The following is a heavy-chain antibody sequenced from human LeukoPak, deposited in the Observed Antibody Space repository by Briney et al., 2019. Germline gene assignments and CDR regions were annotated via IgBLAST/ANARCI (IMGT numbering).Heavy chain of an antibody. CDR2: ISGSGGST. D-gene: IGHD3-10*01. Sequence: GGSLRLSCAASGFTFSSYGMSWVRQAPGKGLEWVSGISGSGGSTYYADSVKGRFTISRDNSKNTLYLQMNSLRAEDTAVYYCARWDSLGSGVDCWGQGTLVTVSS. CDR3: ARWDSLGSGVDC. J-gene: IGHJ4*02. CDR1: GFTFSSYG. V-gene: IGHV3-23*01.